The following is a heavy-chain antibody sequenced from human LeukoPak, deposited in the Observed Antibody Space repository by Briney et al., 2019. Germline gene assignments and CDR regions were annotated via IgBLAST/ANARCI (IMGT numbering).Heavy chain of an antibody. CDR2: INADGSNT. J-gene: IGHJ4*02. V-gene: IGHV3-74*01. Sequence: GGSLRLSCVASGFPVSSNWMHWVRQAPGKGLVWVSRINADGSNTYYADSARGRFTISRDNAKNTVYLQMNSLRAEDTAVYYCARGSGSYGDFDYWGQGTLVTVSS. CDR1: GFPVSSNW. CDR3: ARGSGSYGDFDY. D-gene: IGHD1-26*01.